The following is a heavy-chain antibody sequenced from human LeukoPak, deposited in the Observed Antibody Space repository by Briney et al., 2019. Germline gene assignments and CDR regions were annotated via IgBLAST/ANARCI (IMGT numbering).Heavy chain of an antibody. Sequence: GGSLRLSCAASGFTFDDYAMHWVRQAPGKGLEWVSLISGDGSSTYYADSVKGRFTISRDNSKNSLYLQVNSLRTEDTALYYCAKAGYDILTGYYSYYYYAMDVWGQGTAVTVSS. D-gene: IGHD3-9*01. CDR2: ISGDGSST. CDR3: AKAGYDILTGYYSYYYYAMDV. J-gene: IGHJ6*02. V-gene: IGHV3-43*02. CDR1: GFTFDDYA.